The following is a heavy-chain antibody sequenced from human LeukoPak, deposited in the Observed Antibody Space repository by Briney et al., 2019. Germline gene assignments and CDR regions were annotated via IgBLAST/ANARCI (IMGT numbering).Heavy chain of an antibody. CDR2: IYYSGSS. CDR3: ARHATILGWFLSRFDY. Sequence: PSETLSLTCSVSGGSISSSSSYWGWIRQPPGKGLEWIGSIYYSGSSFDNPALKSRVTISVDTSKNQFSLKLSSVTAADTAVYYCARHATILGWFLSRFDYWGQGTLVTVSS. CDR1: GGSISSSSSY. V-gene: IGHV4-39*01. J-gene: IGHJ4*02. D-gene: IGHD3-9*01.